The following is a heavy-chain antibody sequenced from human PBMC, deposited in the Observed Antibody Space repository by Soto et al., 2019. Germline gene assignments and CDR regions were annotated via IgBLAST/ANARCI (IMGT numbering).Heavy chain of an antibody. Sequence: QVQLVESGGGVVQPGRSLRLSCAASGFTFSSYGMHWVRQAPGKGLEWVALISSDGSDKYYADSVKGRFTISRDNSKNTLYLQMNSLRGEDTAVYYCGAGQYFSDYWGQGTLVTVSS. CDR3: GAGQYFSDY. CDR1: GFTFSSYG. CDR2: ISSDGSDK. V-gene: IGHV3-30*03. J-gene: IGHJ4*02. D-gene: IGHD6-13*01.